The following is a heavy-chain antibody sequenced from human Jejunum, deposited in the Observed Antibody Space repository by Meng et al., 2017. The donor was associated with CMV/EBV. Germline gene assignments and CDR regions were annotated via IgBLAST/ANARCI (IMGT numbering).Heavy chain of an antibody. V-gene: IGHV4-4*07. CDR2: IYTSEST. Sequence: QGRLHDSGPGLVKPSDTLSHICTVSGGPINNYYWNWIRQSAGKGLEWIGRIYTSESTNYNPSLKSRVTMSVDTSKNQFSLKLTSVTAADTAVYYCARGYSSDWYDYWGQGALVTVSS. CDR3: ARGYSSDWYDY. CDR1: GGPINNYY. J-gene: IGHJ4*02. D-gene: IGHD6-19*01.